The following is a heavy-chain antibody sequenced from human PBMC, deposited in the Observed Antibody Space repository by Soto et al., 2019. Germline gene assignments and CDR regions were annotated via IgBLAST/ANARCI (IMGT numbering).Heavy chain of an antibody. CDR3: AIIYSSGRLSGEYFQH. Sequence: EVQLVESGGGLVQPGGSLRLSCAASGFTFSSYWMSWVRQAPGKGLEWVANIKQDGSEKYYVDSVKGRFTISRDNAKNSLYLQMNSLRAEDTAVYYCAIIYSSGRLSGEYFQHWGQGTLVTVSS. CDR1: GFTFSSYW. V-gene: IGHV3-7*01. J-gene: IGHJ1*01. D-gene: IGHD6-19*01. CDR2: IKQDGSEK.